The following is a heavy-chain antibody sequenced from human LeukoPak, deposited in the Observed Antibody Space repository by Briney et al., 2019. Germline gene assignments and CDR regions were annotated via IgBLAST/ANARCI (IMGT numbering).Heavy chain of an antibody. CDR3: AKDSYSKGDY. CDR2: IKNDGTVK. J-gene: IGHJ4*02. Sequence: SGRSLRLSCAASGFTFSSYVMHWVRQAPGKGLEWVANIKNDGTVKNYVDSVKGRFTISRDNAKNSLYLQMNSLRAEDTAVYYCAKDSYSKGDYWGQGVLVTVSS. CDR1: GFTFSSYV. V-gene: IGHV3-7*01. D-gene: IGHD6-13*01.